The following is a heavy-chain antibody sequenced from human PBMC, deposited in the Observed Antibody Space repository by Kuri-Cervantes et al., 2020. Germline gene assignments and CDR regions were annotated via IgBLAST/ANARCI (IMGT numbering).Heavy chain of an antibody. CDR1: GFTFSSYA. Sequence: GESLKISCAASGFTFSSYAMSWVRQAPGKGLEWVSAISGSGGSTYYADSVKGRFTISRDNSKNTLYLQMNSLRAEDTAVYYCAKPGHYYDSSGYYNYFDYWGQGTLVTVSS. V-gene: IGHV3-23*01. CDR2: ISGSGGST. J-gene: IGHJ4*02. CDR3: AKPGHYYDSSGYYNYFDY. D-gene: IGHD3-22*01.